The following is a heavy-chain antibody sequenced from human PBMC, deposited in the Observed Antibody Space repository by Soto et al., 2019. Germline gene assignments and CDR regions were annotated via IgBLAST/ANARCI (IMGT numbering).Heavy chain of an antibody. Sequence: SVKVSCKASGGTFSSYAISWVRQAPGQGLEWMGGIIPIFGTANYAQKFQGRVTITADESTSTAYMELSSLRSEDTAVYYCARDRQRSGWYYGNLQYTFDYWAQGTLVTVSS. J-gene: IGHJ4*02. CDR3: ARDRQRSGWYYGNLQYTFDY. V-gene: IGHV1-69*13. CDR1: GGTFSSYA. CDR2: IIPIFGTA. D-gene: IGHD6-19*01.